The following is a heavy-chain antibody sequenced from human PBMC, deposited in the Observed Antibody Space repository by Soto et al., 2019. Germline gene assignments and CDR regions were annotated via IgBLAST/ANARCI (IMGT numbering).Heavy chain of an antibody. CDR1: GGTFSSYT. V-gene: IGHV1-69*08. J-gene: IGHJ5*02. CDR3: ARDSGYDAGLWFYP. CDR2: IIPILGIA. D-gene: IGHD5-12*01. Sequence: QVQLVQSGAEVKMTGSSVKVSCKASGGTFSSYTISWVRQAPGQGLEWMGRIIPILGIANYAQKFQGRVTITADKSTSTAYMELSSLISEDTAVYYCARDSGYDAGLWFYPWGQGTLVTVSS.